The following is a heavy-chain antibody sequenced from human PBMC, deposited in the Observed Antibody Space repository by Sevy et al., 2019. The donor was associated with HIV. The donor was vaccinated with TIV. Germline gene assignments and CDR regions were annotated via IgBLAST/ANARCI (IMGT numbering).Heavy chain of an antibody. CDR1: GFTFSSYA. J-gene: IGHJ6*02. D-gene: IGHD2-21*02. CDR2: ISYEGSNK. Sequence: GGSLRLSCAASGFTFSSYAMHWVRQAPGKGLEWVAVISYEGSNKYYADSVKGRFTISRDNSKNTLYLQMNSLRAEDTAVYYCARPYCGGDCYSSYYYYGMDVWGQGTTVTVSS. V-gene: IGHV3-30-3*01. CDR3: ARPYCGGDCYSSYYYYGMDV.